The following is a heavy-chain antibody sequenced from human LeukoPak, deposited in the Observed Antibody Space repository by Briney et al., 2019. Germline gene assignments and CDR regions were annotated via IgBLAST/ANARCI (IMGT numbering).Heavy chain of an antibody. V-gene: IGHV1-2*04. Sequence: ASVKGSCKASGYTFTGYYMHWVRQAPGQGLEWMGWINPNSGGTNYAQKFQGWVTMTRDTSISTAYMELSRLRSDDTAVYYCARATAVATMKAFDYWGQGTLVTVSS. CDR2: INPNSGGT. J-gene: IGHJ4*02. D-gene: IGHD5-12*01. CDR1: GYTFTGYY. CDR3: ARATAVATMKAFDY.